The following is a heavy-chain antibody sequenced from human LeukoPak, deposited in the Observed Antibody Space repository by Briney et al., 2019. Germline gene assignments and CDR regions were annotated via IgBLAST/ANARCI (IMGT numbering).Heavy chain of an antibody. CDR3: ARDPTTVTTTYFDY. Sequence: GRSLRLSCAASGFTFSSYAMHWVRQAPAKGLEWVALISSGGTNKHYADSVKGRFTISRDISKNTVYLQMNSLRAEDTAVYYCARDPTTVTTTYFDYWGQGTLVTVSS. D-gene: IGHD4-17*01. CDR2: ISSGGTNK. J-gene: IGHJ4*02. V-gene: IGHV3-30-3*01. CDR1: GFTFSSYA.